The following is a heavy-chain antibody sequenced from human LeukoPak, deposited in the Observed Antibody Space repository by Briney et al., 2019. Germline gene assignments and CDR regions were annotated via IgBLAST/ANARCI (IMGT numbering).Heavy chain of an antibody. Sequence: ASVKVSCKASGYTFTSYGISWVRQAPGQGLEWLGWISASNGNTNYAQKLQGRVTMTTDTSTSTAYMKLRSVRSDDTDVYYCARVQGMIVVVITGDDAFDIWGQGTMVTVSS. CDR2: ISASNGNT. CDR1: GYTFTSYG. CDR3: ARVQGMIVVVITGDDAFDI. D-gene: IGHD3-22*01. J-gene: IGHJ3*02. V-gene: IGHV1-18*01.